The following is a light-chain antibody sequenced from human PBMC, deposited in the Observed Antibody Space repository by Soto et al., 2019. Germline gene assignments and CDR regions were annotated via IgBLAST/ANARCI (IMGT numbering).Light chain of an antibody. CDR3: QQYNTYPWT. V-gene: IGKV1-5*01. Sequence: DIQITQSPGTLSASVGDRVTISCRASQTIDKWLAWYQQKGGKAPKLLIYDASRLQSGVPSRFSGSGSGTEFTLTISSLQTDDFATYYCQQYNTYPWTFGQGTKVDIK. CDR2: DAS. J-gene: IGKJ1*01. CDR1: QTIDKW.